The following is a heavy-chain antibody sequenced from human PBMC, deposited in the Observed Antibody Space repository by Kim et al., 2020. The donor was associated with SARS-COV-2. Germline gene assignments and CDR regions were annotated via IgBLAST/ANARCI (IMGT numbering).Heavy chain of an antibody. V-gene: IGHV1-69*13. CDR3: ARAHVDYDFCSGYYLPNWFDP. J-gene: IGHJ5*02. CDR1: GGTFSSYA. D-gene: IGHD3-3*01. Sequence: SVKVSCKASGGTFSSYAISWVRQDPGQGLEWMGGIIPIFGTANYAQKFQGRVTITADESTSTAYMELSSLRSEDTAVYYCARAHVDYDFCSGYYLPNWFDPWGQGTLVTVSS. CDR2: IIPIFGTA.